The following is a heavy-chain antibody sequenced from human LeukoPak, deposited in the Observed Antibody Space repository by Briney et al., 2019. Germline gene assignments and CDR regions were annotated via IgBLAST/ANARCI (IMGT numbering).Heavy chain of an antibody. CDR1: GFTFSSYA. V-gene: IGHV3-64*01. D-gene: IGHD3-16*01. CDR3: ARDLVGTYDYVWGSLGAFDI. Sequence: GGSLRLSCAASGFTFSSYAMHWVRQAPGKGLEYVSAISSNGGSTYYANSVKGRFTISRDNSKNTLYLQMNSLRAEDTAVYYCARDLVGTYDYVWGSLGAFDIWGQGTMVTVSS. CDR2: ISSNGGST. J-gene: IGHJ3*02.